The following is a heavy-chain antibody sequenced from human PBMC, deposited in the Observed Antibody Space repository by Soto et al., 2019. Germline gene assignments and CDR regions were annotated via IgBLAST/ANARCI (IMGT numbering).Heavy chain of an antibody. Sequence: QVQLVESGGGVVQPGRSLRLSCAASGFTFSSYAMHWVRQAPGKGLEWVAVIAYDGRNKYYADSVNGRFTISRDNSKNTLYLHMNSLRIEDTAVYYCARELERVFDYWGQGTLVTVSS. CDR1: GFTFSSYA. V-gene: IGHV3-30*04. CDR2: IAYDGRNK. J-gene: IGHJ4*02. CDR3: ARELERVFDY. D-gene: IGHD1-1*01.